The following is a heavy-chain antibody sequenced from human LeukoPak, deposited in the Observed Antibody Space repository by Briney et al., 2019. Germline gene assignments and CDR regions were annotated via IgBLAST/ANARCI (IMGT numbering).Heavy chain of an antibody. CDR2: ISSESTNI. D-gene: IGHD2-15*01. J-gene: IGHJ4*02. V-gene: IGHV3-21*01. Sequence: PGGSLRLSCAASGFTLNIFGMNWVRQAPGKGLEWVSSISSESTNIYHADSVKGRFTISRDNAKNSLFLEMNSLRPEDTAVYYCSRDGSGSGDCWGQGTLVTVSS. CDR3: SRDGSGSGDC. CDR1: GFTLNIFG.